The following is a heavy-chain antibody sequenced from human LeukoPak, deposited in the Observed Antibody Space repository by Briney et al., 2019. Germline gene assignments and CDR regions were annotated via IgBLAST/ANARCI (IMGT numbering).Heavy chain of an antibody. CDR1: GGSFSGYY. J-gene: IGHJ4*02. CDR2: INHSGST. CDR3: ARGHTMVRGVNYFDY. D-gene: IGHD3-10*01. Sequence: SETLSLTCAVYGGSFSGYYLSWIRQPPGKGLEWIGEINHSGSTNYNPSLKSRVTISVDTSKNQFSLKLSSVTAADTAVYYCARGHTMVRGVNYFDYWGQGNLVTVSS. V-gene: IGHV4-34*01.